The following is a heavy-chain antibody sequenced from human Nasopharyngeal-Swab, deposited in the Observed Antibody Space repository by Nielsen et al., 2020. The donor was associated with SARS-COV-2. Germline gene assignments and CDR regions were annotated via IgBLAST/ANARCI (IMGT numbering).Heavy chain of an antibody. V-gene: IGHV1-18*01. CDR2: ISAYNGNT. CDR3: ARDFGIAAAGGYYYYYYMDV. D-gene: IGHD6-13*01. Sequence: WVRQDPGQGLEWMGWISAYNGNTNYAQKLQGRVTMTTDTSTSTAYMELRSLRSDDTAVYYCARDFGIAAAGGYYYYYYMDVWGKGTTVTVSS. J-gene: IGHJ6*03.